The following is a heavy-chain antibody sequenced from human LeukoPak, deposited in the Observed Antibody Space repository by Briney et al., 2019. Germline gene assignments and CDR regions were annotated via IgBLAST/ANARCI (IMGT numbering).Heavy chain of an antibody. CDR1: GYTFTGYY. D-gene: IGHD6-6*01. CDR3: ARGEYSSSPPSDY. V-gene: IGHV1-2*02. J-gene: IGHJ4*02. CDR2: INPNSGGT. Sequence: ASVKVSCKASGYTFTGYYMHWVRQAPGQGLEWMGWINPNSGGTNYAQKFQGRVTMTRDTSISTAYMELSRLRSDDTAVYYCARGEYSSSPPSDYWGQGTLVTVSS.